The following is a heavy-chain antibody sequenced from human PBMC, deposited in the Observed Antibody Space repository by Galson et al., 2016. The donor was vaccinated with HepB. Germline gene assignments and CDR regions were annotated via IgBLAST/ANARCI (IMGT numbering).Heavy chain of an antibody. V-gene: IGHV1-2*02. J-gene: IGHJ4*02. CDR1: GYTFTGYY. Sequence: SVKVSCKASGYTFTGYYVHWVRQAPGQGLEWVGWVTPSSGGTKYAQKFQGRVTMTRDTSISTAYMELSRLRSDDTAVYYCARDESDPATVVFFDYWGQGTLVTVSS. D-gene: IGHD2-2*01. CDR2: VTPSSGGT. CDR3: ARDESDPATVVFFDY.